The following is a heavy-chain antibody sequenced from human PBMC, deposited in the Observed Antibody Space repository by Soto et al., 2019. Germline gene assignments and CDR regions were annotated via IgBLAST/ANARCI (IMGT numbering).Heavy chain of an antibody. V-gene: IGHV4-39*01. CDR3: ARLEWELSFFDY. CDR1: GGSISSSSYY. D-gene: IGHD1-26*01. CDR2: IYYSGST. J-gene: IGHJ4*02. Sequence: SETLSLTXTVSGGSISSSSYYWGWIRQPPGKGLEWIGSIYYSGSTYYNPSLKSRVTISVDTSKNQFSLKLSSVTAADTAVYYCARLEWELSFFDYWGQGTLVTVSS.